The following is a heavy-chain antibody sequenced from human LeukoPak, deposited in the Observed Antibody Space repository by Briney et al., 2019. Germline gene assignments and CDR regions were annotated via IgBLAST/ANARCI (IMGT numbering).Heavy chain of an antibody. CDR1: GFSFSSYS. V-gene: IGHV3-48*01. Sequence: GGSLRLSCTASGFSFSSYSMNWVRQAPGKGLEWVSYISSSNTIYYADSVKGRFTISRDNAKNSLYLQMNSLRAEDTAVYYCARDRAWGNDAFDIWGQGTMVTVSS. CDR3: ARDRAWGNDAFDI. J-gene: IGHJ3*02. D-gene: IGHD3-16*01. CDR2: ISSSNTI.